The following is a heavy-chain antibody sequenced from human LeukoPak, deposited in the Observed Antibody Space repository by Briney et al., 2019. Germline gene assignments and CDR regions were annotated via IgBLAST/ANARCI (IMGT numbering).Heavy chain of an antibody. CDR3: ATAHYDFWSGYYYYYYGMDV. V-gene: IGHV3-53*05. Sequence: GGSLRLSCAASGFTVSSNYMSWVRQAPGKGLEWVSVIYSGGSTYYADSVKGRFTISRDNSKNTLYLQMNSLRAEDTAVYYCATAHYDFWSGYYYYYYGMDVWGQGTTVTVSS. J-gene: IGHJ6*02. CDR2: IYSGGST. CDR1: GFTVSSNY. D-gene: IGHD3-3*01.